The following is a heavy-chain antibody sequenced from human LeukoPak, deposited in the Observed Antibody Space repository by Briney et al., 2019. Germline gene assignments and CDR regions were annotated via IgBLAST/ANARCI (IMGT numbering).Heavy chain of an antibody. D-gene: IGHD3-10*01. J-gene: IGHJ6*04. CDR3: TLTLVRGRVYGMGV. Sequence: GGSLRLSCAASGFTFDSYDMSWVRQAPGKGLEWVSGTSASGGRTYYADSVKGRFTISRDNSKNTLYLQMNSLRAEDTAVYYCTLTLVRGRVYGMGVWGEGTTVTVSS. CDR1: GFTFDSYD. V-gene: IGHV3-23*01. CDR2: TSASGGRT.